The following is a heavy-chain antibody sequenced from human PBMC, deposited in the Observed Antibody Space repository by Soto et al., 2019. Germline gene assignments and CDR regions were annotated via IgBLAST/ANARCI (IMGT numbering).Heavy chain of an antibody. D-gene: IGHD3-10*01. CDR3: ARDTRQITRIRGVIPHYIYHMDV. CDR2: IIPKLDTP. Sequence: QVHLVQSGAEMKTPGSSVKVSCKVSGDTFSNYAISWVRQAPGEGLEWMGGIIPKLDTPKYAQKFQGRVSITADESAATAYMELRSLRSDDTAVYYCARDTRQITRIRGVIPHYIYHMDVW. V-gene: IGHV1-69*01. J-gene: IGHJ6*03. CDR1: GDTFSNYA.